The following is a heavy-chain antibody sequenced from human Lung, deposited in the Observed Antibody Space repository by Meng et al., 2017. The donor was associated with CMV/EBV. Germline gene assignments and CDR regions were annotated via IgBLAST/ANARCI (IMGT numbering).Heavy chain of an antibody. CDR1: GYTFTSYY. CDR2: INPSGGST. J-gene: IGHJ6*04. D-gene: IGHD2-2*02. V-gene: IGHV1-46*01. CDR3: ARVGIVVVPAAIGRYYYYGMGV. Sequence: SVXVSXXASGYTFTSYYMHWVRQAPGQGLEWMGIINPSGGSTSYAQKFQGRVTMTRDTSTSTVYMELSSLRSEDTAVYYCARVGIVVVPAAIGRYYYYGMGVWGTETXVPVAS.